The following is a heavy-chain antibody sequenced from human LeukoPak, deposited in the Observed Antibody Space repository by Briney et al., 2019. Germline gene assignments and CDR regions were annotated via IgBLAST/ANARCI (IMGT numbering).Heavy chain of an antibody. V-gene: IGHV1-18*04. Sequence: ASVKVSCKASGYTFTSYGISWGRQAPGQRREWMGWISAYNGNTNYAQKLQGRVTMTTDTSTSTAYMELRSLRSDDTAVYYCARVRGDYEFLAYRGQGTLGTVSS. CDR3: ARVRGDYEFLAY. CDR2: ISAYNGNT. D-gene: IGHD4-17*01. CDR1: GYTFTSYG. J-gene: IGHJ4*02.